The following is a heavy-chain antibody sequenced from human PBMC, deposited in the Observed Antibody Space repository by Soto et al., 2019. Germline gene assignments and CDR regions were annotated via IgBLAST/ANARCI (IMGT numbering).Heavy chain of an antibody. D-gene: IGHD3-10*01. CDR1: GYTLTELS. J-gene: IGHJ6*02. Sequence: QVQLVQSGAEVKKPGASVKVSCKVSGYTLTELSMHWVRQAPGKGLEWMGGFDPEDGETIYAQKFQGRVTMTEDTXTXTXXMELSSLRSEDTAVYYCATATMVRGVIAYYYGMDVWGQGTTVTVSS. CDR3: ATATMVRGVIAYYYGMDV. V-gene: IGHV1-24*01. CDR2: FDPEDGET.